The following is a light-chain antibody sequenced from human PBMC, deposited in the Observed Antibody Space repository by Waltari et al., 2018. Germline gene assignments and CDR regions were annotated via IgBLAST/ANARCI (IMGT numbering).Light chain of an antibody. CDR2: GAS. CDR1: QSLTKRY. CDR3: QQYGSSVLYT. J-gene: IGKJ2*01. V-gene: IGKV3-20*01. Sequence: VLTQSPGTLSLSPGERATLSCRASQSLTKRYLAWYQQKPGQAPRLLIYGASSRAAGIPDRFSGSVSGTDFTLTISRLEPEDFAVDYCQQYGSSVLYTFGQGTKLEIK.